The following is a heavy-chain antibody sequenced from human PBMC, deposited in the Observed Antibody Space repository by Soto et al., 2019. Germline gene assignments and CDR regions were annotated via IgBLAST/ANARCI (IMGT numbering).Heavy chain of an antibody. CDR1: GGSFSGYY. D-gene: IGHD2-2*01. Sequence: QVQLQQWGAGLLKPSETLSLTCAVYGGSFSGYYWSWIRQPPGKGLEWIGEINHSGSTNYNPSLKSRVTISVDTSKHQFSLTLSSVTAADTAVYYCARMVVPAARGAFDIWGQGTMVTVSS. V-gene: IGHV4-34*01. CDR3: ARMVVPAARGAFDI. CDR2: INHSGST. J-gene: IGHJ3*02.